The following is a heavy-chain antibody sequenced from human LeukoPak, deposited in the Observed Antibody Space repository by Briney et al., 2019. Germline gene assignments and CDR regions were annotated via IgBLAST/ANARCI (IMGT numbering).Heavy chain of an antibody. D-gene: IGHD3-3*01. J-gene: IGHJ4*02. CDR2: INPSGGST. CDR3: AKGGSLLPYYDFWSQRTLDY. CDR1: GYTFTSYH. V-gene: IGHV1-46*01. Sequence: ASVKVSCKASGYTFTSYHMHWARQAPGQGLEWMGIINPSGGSTSYAQKFQGRVTMTRDTSTSTVYMELSSLRSEDTAVYYCAKGGSLLPYYDFWSQRTLDYWGQGTLVTVSS.